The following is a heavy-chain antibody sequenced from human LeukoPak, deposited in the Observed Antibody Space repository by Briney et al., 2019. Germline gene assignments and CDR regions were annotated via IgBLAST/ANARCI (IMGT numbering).Heavy chain of an antibody. Sequence: SETLSLTCAVYGGSFSGYYWSWIRQPPGKGLEWNGEINHSGSTNYNPSLKSRVTISVDTSKNQFSLKLSSVTAADTAVYYCARVVTYYYMDVWGKGTTVTVSS. V-gene: IGHV4-34*01. D-gene: IGHD1-26*01. CDR1: GGSFSGYY. J-gene: IGHJ6*03. CDR2: INHSGST. CDR3: ARVVTYYYMDV.